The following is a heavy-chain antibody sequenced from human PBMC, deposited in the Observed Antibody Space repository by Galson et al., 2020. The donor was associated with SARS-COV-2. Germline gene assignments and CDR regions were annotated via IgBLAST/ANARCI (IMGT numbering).Heavy chain of an antibody. CDR3: ARVNLITFGGVFVTPYYFDY. CDR2: INHSGSS. V-gene: IGHV4-34*01. Sequence: SETLSLTCAVYGGSFSGYYWSWIRQPPGKGLEWIGEINHSGSSNCNPSLKSRVTISVDTSKNQFSLRLNSVTAADTAVYYCARVNLITFGGVFVTPYYFDYWSQGTLVTVSS. D-gene: IGHD3-16*02. J-gene: IGHJ4*02. CDR1: GGSFSGYY.